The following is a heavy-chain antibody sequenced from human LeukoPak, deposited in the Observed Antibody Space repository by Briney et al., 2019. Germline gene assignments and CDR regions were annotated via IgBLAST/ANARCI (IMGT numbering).Heavy chain of an antibody. CDR1: GYTFSSYD. J-gene: IGHJ1*01. CDR3: ARRVGSGWPVQH. Sequence: EASVKVSCKASGYTFSSYDINWVRHAPGQGLEWMGWMNPNSGNTGYAQKFQGRLNMTRNTSIDTAYMELSSLRSDDTAVYYCARRVGSGWPVQHWGQGTLVTVSS. CDR2: MNPNSGNT. V-gene: IGHV1-8*01. D-gene: IGHD6-19*01.